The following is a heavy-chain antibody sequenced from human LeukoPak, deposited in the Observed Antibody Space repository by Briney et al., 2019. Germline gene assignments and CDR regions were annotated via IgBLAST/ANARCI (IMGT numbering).Heavy chain of an antibody. CDR3: ARGRSVYGSGSYLIYYYYMDV. Sequence: SETLSLTCTVSGGSISSSSYYWGWIRQPPGKGLEWVGSRTTYYNPSLKSRVTISVDTSKNQFSLRLSSVTAADTAVYYCARGRSVYGSGSYLIYYYYMDVWGKGTTVTVSS. D-gene: IGHD3-10*01. J-gene: IGHJ6*03. V-gene: IGHV4-39*07. CDR2: RTT. CDR1: GGSISSSSYY.